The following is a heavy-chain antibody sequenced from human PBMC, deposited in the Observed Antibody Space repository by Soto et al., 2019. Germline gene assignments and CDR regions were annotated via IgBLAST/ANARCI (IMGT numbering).Heavy chain of an antibody. CDR2: IYWDDDK. Sequence: QITLKESGPTLVKPTQTLTLTCTFSGFSLSTSGVGVGWIRQPPGKALEWLALIYWDDDKRYSPSLKSRLTITKDTSKNQVVLTMTNMDPVDTATYYCAHKQYSYDSSGYRYFDYWGQGTLVTVSS. J-gene: IGHJ4*02. D-gene: IGHD3-22*01. CDR3: AHKQYSYDSSGYRYFDY. CDR1: GFSLSTSGVG. V-gene: IGHV2-5*02.